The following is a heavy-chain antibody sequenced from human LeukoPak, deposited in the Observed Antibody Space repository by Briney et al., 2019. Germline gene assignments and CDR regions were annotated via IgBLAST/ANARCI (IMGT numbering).Heavy chain of an antibody. Sequence: PGRSLRLSCAASGFTFSSYAMHWVRQAPGKGLEWVAVISYDGSNKYYADSVKGRFTISRDNSKNTLYLQMNSLRAEDTAVYYCARDATVGVPGTLYFDHWGQGILVTVSS. D-gene: IGHD6-19*01. CDR1: GFTFSSYA. V-gene: IGHV3-30*04. J-gene: IGHJ4*02. CDR2: ISYDGSNK. CDR3: ARDATVGVPGTLYFDH.